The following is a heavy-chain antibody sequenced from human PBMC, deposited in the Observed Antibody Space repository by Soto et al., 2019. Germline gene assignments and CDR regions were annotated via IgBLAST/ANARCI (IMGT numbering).Heavy chain of an antibody. CDR1: GFIFNTYD. CDR2: ITGSGSDT. J-gene: IGHJ4*02. D-gene: IGHD3-10*01. CDR3: AKLGSSAWSPHYYFDY. Sequence: GGSLRLSCAASGFIFNTYDMSWVRQAPGMGLEWVSAITGSGSDTYYLDSVKGRFTISRDNSKNTLFLQVNSLRAEDTAIYYCAKLGSSAWSPHYYFDYWGQGTLVTVS. V-gene: IGHV3-23*01.